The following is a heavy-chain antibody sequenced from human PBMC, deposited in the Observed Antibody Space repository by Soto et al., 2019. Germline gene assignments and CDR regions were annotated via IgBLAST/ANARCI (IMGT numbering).Heavy chain of an antibody. CDR2: IYYSGST. J-gene: IGHJ3*02. Sequence: QVPLRASGPGLVKPSETLSLTCTVSIGSISSYYWSWIRQPPGKGLEWIGYIYYSGSTNYNPSLKXXVXXSVDTSKNQFSLKLSSVTAADTAVYYCARQYGDYVRGAFDIWGQGTMVTVSS. V-gene: IGHV4-59*01. CDR3: ARQYGDYVRGAFDI. CDR1: IGSISSYY. D-gene: IGHD4-17*01.